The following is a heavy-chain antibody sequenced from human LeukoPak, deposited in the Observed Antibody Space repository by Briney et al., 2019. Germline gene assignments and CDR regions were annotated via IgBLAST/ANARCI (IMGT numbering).Heavy chain of an antibody. V-gene: IGHV4-59*01. CDR3: ARESGSGSYRY. D-gene: IGHD3-10*01. CDR1: GGSISSYY. CDR2: IYYSGST. J-gene: IGHJ4*02. Sequence: PSETLSLTCTVSGGSISSYYWSWIRQPPGKGLEWIGYIYYSGSTNYNPSLKSRVTISVDTSKSQFSLKLSSVTAADTAVYYCARESGSGSYRYWGQGTLVTVSS.